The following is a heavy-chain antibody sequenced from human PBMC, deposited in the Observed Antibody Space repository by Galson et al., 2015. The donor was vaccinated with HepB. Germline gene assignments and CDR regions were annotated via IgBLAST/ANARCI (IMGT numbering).Heavy chain of an antibody. D-gene: IGHD3-10*01. J-gene: IGHJ4*02. Sequence: SETLSLTCTVSGGSMKNYFWSWIRQSPGQGLEWIGYITDRGTPQYNPSLPSRVTISSDTSKIHFSLRLTSVTAADTAKYYCARTTPSYGRHWPDFDNWGQGILVTVSS. V-gene: IGHV4-59*08. CDR3: ARTTPSYGRHWPDFDN. CDR2: ITDRGTP. CDR1: GGSMKNYF.